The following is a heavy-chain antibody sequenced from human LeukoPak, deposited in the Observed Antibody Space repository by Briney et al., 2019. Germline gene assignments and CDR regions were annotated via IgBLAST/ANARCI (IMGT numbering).Heavy chain of an antibody. CDR1: GGTFSSYA. D-gene: IGHD3-22*01. J-gene: IGHJ3*02. CDR3: ARDPRGIVVVTSDGGAFDI. CDR2: IIPIFGTA. Sequence: SVKVSCKASGGTFSSYAISWVRQAPGQGLEWMGRIIPIFGTANYAQKFQGRVTITTDESTSTAYMELSSLRSEDTVVYYCARDPRGIVVVTSDGGAFDIWGQGTMVTVSS. V-gene: IGHV1-69*05.